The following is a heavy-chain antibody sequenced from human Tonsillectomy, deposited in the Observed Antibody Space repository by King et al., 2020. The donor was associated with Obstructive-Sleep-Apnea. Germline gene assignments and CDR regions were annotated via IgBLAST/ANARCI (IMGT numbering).Heavy chain of an antibody. CDR2: ISAYNGYT. CDR1: GYTFTTYG. CDR3: ARERQLVPDH. Sequence: VQLVESGAEVKKPGASVRVSCKASGYTFTTYGVSWVRQAPGQGLEWMGWISAYNGYTNYAQQFQGRVTMTTDTSTSTAYMELRSLRSDDTAVYYCARERQLVPDHWGQGTLVTVSS. V-gene: IGHV1-18*01. J-gene: IGHJ5*02. D-gene: IGHD6-13*01.